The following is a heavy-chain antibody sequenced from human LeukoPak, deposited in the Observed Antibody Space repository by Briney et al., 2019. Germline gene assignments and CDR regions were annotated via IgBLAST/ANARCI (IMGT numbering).Heavy chain of an antibody. CDR3: ARWFCTGISCYYDY. Sequence: GGSLRLSCAASGLTVTGNYMSWVRQAPGMGLQWVSIIYSDGTTHYVDSVKGRFTISRDNSKNTLYLQMNSLRAEDTAVYYCARWFCTGISCYYDYWGQGTLVTVSS. V-gene: IGHV3-53*01. CDR1: GLTVTGNY. CDR2: IYSDGTT. D-gene: IGHD2-2*01. J-gene: IGHJ4*02.